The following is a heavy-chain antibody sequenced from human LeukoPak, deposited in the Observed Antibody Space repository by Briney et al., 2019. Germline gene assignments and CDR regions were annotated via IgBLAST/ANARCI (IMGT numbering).Heavy chain of an antibody. CDR2: INPSGGST. CDR3: ASDKVPRRGYSYGYPGY. J-gene: IGHJ4*02. Sequence: ASVKVSCKASGYTFTSYYMHWVRQAPGQGLEWMGIINPSGGSTSYAQKFQGRVTMTRDTSTSTVYMGLSSLRSEDTAVYYCASDKVPRRGYSYGYPGYWGQGTLVTVSS. D-gene: IGHD5-18*01. V-gene: IGHV1-46*03. CDR1: GYTFTSYY.